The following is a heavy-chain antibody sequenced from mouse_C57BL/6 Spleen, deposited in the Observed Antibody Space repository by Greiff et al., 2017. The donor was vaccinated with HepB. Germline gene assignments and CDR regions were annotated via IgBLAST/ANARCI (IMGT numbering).Heavy chain of an antibody. D-gene: IGHD2-4*01. V-gene: IGHV1-64*01. J-gene: IGHJ2*01. CDR2: IHPNSGST. CDR3: AYDDDGRYYFDY. Sequence: QVQLQQPGAELVKPGASVKLSCKASGYTFTSYWMHWVKQRPGQGLEWIGMIHPNSGSTNYNEKFKSKATLTVDKSSSTAYMQLSSLTSEDSAVYYCAYDDDGRYYFDYWGQGTTLTVSS. CDR1: GYTFTSYW.